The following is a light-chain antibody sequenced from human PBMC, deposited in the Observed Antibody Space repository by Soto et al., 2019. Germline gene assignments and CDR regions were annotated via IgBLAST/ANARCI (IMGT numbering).Light chain of an antibody. Sequence: QSALTQPPYASGSPGQSVTISCTGTSSDVGGYNYVSWYQQHPVKAPKLMIYEVSKRPSGVPDRFSGSKSGNTASLSVSGLQAEDEADYYCSSYAGSNNWVFGGGTKLTVL. CDR1: SSDVGGYNY. V-gene: IGLV2-8*01. CDR3: SSYAGSNNWV. J-gene: IGLJ3*02. CDR2: EVS.